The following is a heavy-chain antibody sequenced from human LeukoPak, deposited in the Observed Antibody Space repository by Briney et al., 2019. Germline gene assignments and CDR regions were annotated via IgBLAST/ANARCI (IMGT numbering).Heavy chain of an antibody. J-gene: IGHJ3*02. Sequence: SETLSLTCTVSGGSISSYYWSWIRQPPGKGLEWIGYIYYSGSTNHNPSLKSRVTISVDTSKNQFSLKLSSVTAADTAVYYCARVGYSGAFDIWGQGTMVTVSS. CDR1: GGSISSYY. D-gene: IGHD3-22*01. CDR3: ARVGYSGAFDI. V-gene: IGHV4-59*08. CDR2: IYYSGST.